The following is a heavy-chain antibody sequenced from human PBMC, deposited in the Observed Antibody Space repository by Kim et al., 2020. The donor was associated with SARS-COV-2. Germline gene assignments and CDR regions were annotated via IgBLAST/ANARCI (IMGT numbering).Heavy chain of an antibody. V-gene: IGHV3-33*01. J-gene: IGHJ4*02. CDR2: IWYDGSNK. CDR3: ATLRGYCSGGSCRFDY. CDR1: GFTFSSYG. D-gene: IGHD2-15*01. Sequence: GGSLRLSCAASGFTFSSYGMHWVRQAPGKGLEWVAVIWYDGSNKYYADSVKGRFTISRDNSKNTLYLQMNSLRAEDTAVYYCATLRGYCSGGSCRFDYWGQGTLVTVSS.